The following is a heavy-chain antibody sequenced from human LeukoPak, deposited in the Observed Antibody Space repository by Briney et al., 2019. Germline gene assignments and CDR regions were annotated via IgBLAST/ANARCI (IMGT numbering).Heavy chain of an antibody. Sequence: SETLSLTCAVYGGSFSGYYWSWIRQPPGKGLEWIGEINHSGSTNYNPSLKSRVTISVDTSKNQFSLKLSSVTAADTAVYYCARGRYPDYWGQGTLVTVSS. CDR2: INHSGST. D-gene: IGHD1-14*01. V-gene: IGHV4-34*01. CDR3: ARGRYPDY. J-gene: IGHJ4*02. CDR1: GGSFSGYY.